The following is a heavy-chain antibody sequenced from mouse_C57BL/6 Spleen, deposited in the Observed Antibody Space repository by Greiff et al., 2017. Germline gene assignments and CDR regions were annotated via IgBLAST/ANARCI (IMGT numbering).Heavy chain of an antibody. CDR1: GYSITSGYY. Sequence: VQLQQSGPGLVKPSQSLSLTCSVTGYSITSGYYWNWIRQFPGNKLEWMGYISYDGSNNYNPSLKNRISITRDTSKNQFFLKLNSVTTEDTATYYCARDGGEDYFDYWGQGTTLTVSS. CDR2: ISYDGSN. CDR3: ARDGGEDYFDY. V-gene: IGHV3-6*01. J-gene: IGHJ2*01.